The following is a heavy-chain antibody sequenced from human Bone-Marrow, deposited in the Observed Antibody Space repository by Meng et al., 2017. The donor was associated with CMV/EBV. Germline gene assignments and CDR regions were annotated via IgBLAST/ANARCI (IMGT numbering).Heavy chain of an antibody. CDR3: ASRGATGTPY. D-gene: IGHD1-26*01. CDR1: GFTFSSHW. CDR2: IRYDGSNK. J-gene: IGHJ4*02. Sequence: GESLKISCAASGFTFSSHWMCWVRQAPGKGLEWVAFIRYDGSNKYYADSVKGRFTISRDNSKNTLYLQMNSLRAEDTAVYYCASRGATGTPYWGQGTLVTVSS. V-gene: IGHV3-30*02.